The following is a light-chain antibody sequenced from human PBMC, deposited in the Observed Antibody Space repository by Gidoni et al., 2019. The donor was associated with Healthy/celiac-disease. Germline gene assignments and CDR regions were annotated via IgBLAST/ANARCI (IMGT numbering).Light chain of an antibody. CDR2: LGS. Sequence: DIVMTQFPLSLPVTPGEPASISCRSSQSLLHSNGYNDLDWYRQKPGQSPQLLIYLGSNRASGVPDRFSGSGSGTDFTLKISKVEAEDVGVYYCMQALQTPRTFXHXTKVDIK. V-gene: IGKV2-28*01. CDR3: MQALQTPRT. J-gene: IGKJ3*01. CDR1: QSLLHSNGYND.